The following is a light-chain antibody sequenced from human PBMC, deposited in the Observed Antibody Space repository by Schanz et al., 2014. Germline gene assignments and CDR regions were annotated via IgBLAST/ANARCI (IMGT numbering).Light chain of an antibody. CDR3: NSYAGSTSV. V-gene: IGLV2-8*01. CDR2: EVS. Sequence: QSALTQPPSASGSPGQSVTISCTGTSSDVGAYNYVSWYQQHPGKAPKVMIYEVSKRPSGVPDRFSGSKSGNTASLTVSGLQAEDEADYYCNSYAGSTSVFGTGTKLTV. J-gene: IGLJ1*01. CDR1: SSDVGAYNY.